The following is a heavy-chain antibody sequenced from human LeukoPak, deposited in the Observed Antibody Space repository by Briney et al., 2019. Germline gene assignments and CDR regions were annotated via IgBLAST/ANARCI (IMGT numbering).Heavy chain of an antibody. CDR2: IKQDGSEK. D-gene: IGHD6-13*01. CDR3: ATDQQLIFDY. V-gene: IGHV3-7*02. J-gene: IGHJ4*02. CDR1: GFTFSSYW. Sequence: GGSLRLSCAASGFTFSSYWMSWVRQAPGKGLEWVANIKQDGSEKYYVDSVKGRFTISRDNAKNALYLQMNSLGVEDAAVYYCATDQQLIFDYWGQGTLVTVSS.